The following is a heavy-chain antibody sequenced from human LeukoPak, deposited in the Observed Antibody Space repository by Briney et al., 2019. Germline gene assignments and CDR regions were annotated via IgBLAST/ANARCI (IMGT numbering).Heavy chain of an antibody. J-gene: IGHJ3*02. V-gene: IGHV3-21*01. CDR1: GFTFSSYS. CDR2: ISSSSSYI. D-gene: IGHD3-22*01. CDR3: ARGDLYYDSSGYYPTLDAFDI. Sequence: GGSLRLSCAASGFTFSSYSMNWVRQAPGKGLEWVSSISSSSSYIYYADSVKGRFTISRDNAKNSLYLQMNSLRAEDTAVYYCARGDLYYDSSGYYPTLDAFDIWGQGTMVTVSS.